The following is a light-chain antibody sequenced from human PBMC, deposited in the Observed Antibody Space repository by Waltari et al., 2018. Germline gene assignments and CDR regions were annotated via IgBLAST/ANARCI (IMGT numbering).Light chain of an antibody. CDR1: QTILHNPNNNYY. CDR2: WAS. CDR3: QQYDSPPWT. Sequence: DIVMTQSPDSLAVSLGERATINCKSSQTILHNPNNNYYLAWYQQKPGQSPKLLIYWASTRESGVPDRFSGSGSGTDFTLTISSLQAEDVAVYYCQQYDSPPWTFGQGTKVEI. V-gene: IGKV4-1*01. J-gene: IGKJ1*01.